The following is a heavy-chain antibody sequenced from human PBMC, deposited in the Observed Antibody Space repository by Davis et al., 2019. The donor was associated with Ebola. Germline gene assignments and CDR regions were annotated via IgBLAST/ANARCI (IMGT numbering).Heavy chain of an antibody. V-gene: IGHV1-18*04. CDR3: ARADIVVVPAAHIPFDY. D-gene: IGHD2-2*01. CDR1: GYTFTSYG. CDR2: ISAYNGNT. J-gene: IGHJ4*02. Sequence: ASVKVSCKASGYTFTSYGISWVRQAPGQGLEWMGWISAYNGNTNYAQKLQGRVTMTTDTSTSTAYMELRSLRSDDTAVYYCARADIVVVPAAHIPFDYWGQGTLVTVSS.